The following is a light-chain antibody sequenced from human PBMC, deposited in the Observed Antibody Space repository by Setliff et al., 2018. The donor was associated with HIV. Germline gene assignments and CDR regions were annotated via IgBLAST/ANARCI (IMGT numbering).Light chain of an antibody. CDR3: SSYTSGGTWV. Sequence: QSVLTQPASVSGSPGQSITISCTESTSDIGGYKYVSWHQQHPGKVPKVIIYDVSNRPSGVSNRFSGSKSGNMASLTISGLQTEDEADYYCSSYTSGGTWVFGGGTK. CDR2: DVS. J-gene: IGLJ3*02. CDR1: TSDIGGYKY. V-gene: IGLV2-14*03.